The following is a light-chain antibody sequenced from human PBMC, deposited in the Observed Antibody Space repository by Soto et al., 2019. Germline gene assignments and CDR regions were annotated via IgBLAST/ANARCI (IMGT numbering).Light chain of an antibody. Sequence: EIVLTQSPGTLSLSPGERATLSCGASQSVSSSYLAWYQQKPGQAPRLLIYGASSRATGIPDRFSGSGSGTDFTLTISRLEPEDLAVYYCQQYGNSPCTFGQGTKLEIK. V-gene: IGKV3-20*01. CDR3: QQYGNSPCT. CDR2: GAS. J-gene: IGKJ2*02. CDR1: QSVSSSY.